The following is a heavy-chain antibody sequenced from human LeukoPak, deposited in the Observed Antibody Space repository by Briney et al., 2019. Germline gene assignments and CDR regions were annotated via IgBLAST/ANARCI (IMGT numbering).Heavy chain of an antibody. D-gene: IGHD3-22*01. CDR1: GFAFSSSW. Sequence: GGSLRLSCAASGFAFSSSWMSWVRQAPGKGLEWVANIKQDGSEKYYVDSVKGRFTISRDNTKNSLYLQMDSLRAEDTAVYYCANSRITMIVVVGSFDYWGQGTLVTVSS. CDR3: ANSRITMIVVVGSFDY. V-gene: IGHV3-7*03. J-gene: IGHJ4*02. CDR2: IKQDGSEK.